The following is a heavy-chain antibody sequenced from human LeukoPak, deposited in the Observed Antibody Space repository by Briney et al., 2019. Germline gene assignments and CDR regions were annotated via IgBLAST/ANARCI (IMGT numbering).Heavy chain of an antibody. D-gene: IGHD3-3*01. Sequence: AGGSLRLSCAASGFTFSSYWMSWVRQAPGKGLEWVANIKQDGSEKYYVDSVKGRFTISRDNAKNSLYLQMNSLRAEDTAVYYCAREVHEGLRFLEWNYYYYYMDVWGKGTTVTVSS. CDR2: IKQDGSEK. J-gene: IGHJ6*03. CDR3: AREVHEGLRFLEWNYYYYYMDV. V-gene: IGHV3-7*01. CDR1: GFTFSSYW.